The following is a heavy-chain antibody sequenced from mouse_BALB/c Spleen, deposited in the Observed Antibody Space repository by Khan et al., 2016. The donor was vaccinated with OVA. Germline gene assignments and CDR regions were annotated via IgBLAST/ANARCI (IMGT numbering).Heavy chain of an antibody. J-gene: IGHJ4*01. CDR3: ARAYYRYDGYYAMDY. D-gene: IGHD2-14*01. CDR1: GFSLSRYN. Sequence: QVQLKESGPGLVAPSQSLSITCTVSGFSLSRYNIHWVRQPPGKGLEWLGMIWGGGGTDYNSTLQSRLRISKDNSKSQVFLKMNSLQTDDTAMYYCARAYYRYDGYYAMDYWGQGTSVTVSS. V-gene: IGHV2-6-4*01. CDR2: IWGGGGT.